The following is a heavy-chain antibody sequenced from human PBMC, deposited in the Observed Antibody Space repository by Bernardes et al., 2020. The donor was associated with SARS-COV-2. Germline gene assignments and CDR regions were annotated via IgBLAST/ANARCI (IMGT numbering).Heavy chain of an antibody. CDR2: IVVGSGNT. V-gene: IGHV1-58*01. CDR1: GFTFTSSA. Sequence: SVKVSCKASGFTFTSSAVQWVRQARGQRLEWIGWIVVGSGNTNYAQKFQERVTITRDMSTSTAYMELSSLRAEDTAVYYCARWDGSGTKYLGYWGQGTLVTVSS. D-gene: IGHD3-10*01. J-gene: IGHJ4*02. CDR3: ARWDGSGTKYLGY.